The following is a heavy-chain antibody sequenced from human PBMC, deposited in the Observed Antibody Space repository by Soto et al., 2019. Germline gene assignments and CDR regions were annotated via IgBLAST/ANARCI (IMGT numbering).Heavy chain of an antibody. CDR2: FFGAGST. D-gene: IGHD3-16*02. J-gene: IGHJ4*02. CDR1: GFTISSNY. Sequence: EVQLVECGGVLVRPGRSLRLSCAVSGFTISSNYMTCVRQVPGQGLDWVSIFFGAGSTYYSDSVRGRFTISRDTSTNTLCLQMNNLRAEDTAVYYCARGASGHSYRSPTFDYWGQGTLVTVSS. V-gene: IGHV3-66*01. CDR3: ARGASGHSYRSPTFDY.